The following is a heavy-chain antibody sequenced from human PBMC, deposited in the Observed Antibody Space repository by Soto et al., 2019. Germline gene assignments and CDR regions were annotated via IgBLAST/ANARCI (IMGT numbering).Heavy chain of an antibody. Sequence: PGGSLRLSCAASGFTFSSYGMHWVRQAPGQGLEWVAVIWYDGSNKYHADSVKARFTISRDNSKNTLYLQMNSLRAEDTAVYYCAREEWELLYYYYYGTDVWGQGTTVTVS. CDR3: AREEWELLYYYYYGTDV. D-gene: IGHD1-26*01. CDR1: GFTFSSYG. CDR2: IWYDGSNK. V-gene: IGHV3-33*01. J-gene: IGHJ6*02.